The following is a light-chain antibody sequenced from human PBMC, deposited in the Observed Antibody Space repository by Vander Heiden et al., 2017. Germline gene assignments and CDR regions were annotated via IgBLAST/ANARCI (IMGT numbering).Light chain of an antibody. V-gene: IGKV3-20*01. CDR1: QSVSSIY. CDR3: QLYDSLWT. CDR2: GAS. J-gene: IGKJ1*01. Sequence: EIVLTQSPGPLSLSPGERATLSCRASQSVSSIYLSWYQQNPGQAPRLLIFGASSRATGIPDRFSGSGSGTDFTLTISRLEPEDFAVYYCQLYDSLWTFGQGTKVEIK.